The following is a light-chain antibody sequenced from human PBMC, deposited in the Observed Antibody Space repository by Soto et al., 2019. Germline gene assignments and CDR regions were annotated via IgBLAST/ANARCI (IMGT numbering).Light chain of an antibody. CDR1: SSNIGANYD. CDR2: GDN. CDR3: QSYDSSLNRV. V-gene: IGLV1-40*01. Sequence: QSVLSQPPSLSGAPGQRITISCTGSSSNIGANYDVHWYRQLPGTAPKLLIYGDNNRPSGVPDRFSGSKSGTSASLAITGLQAEDGAEYYCQSYDSSLNRVFGTGTKVTVL. J-gene: IGLJ1*01.